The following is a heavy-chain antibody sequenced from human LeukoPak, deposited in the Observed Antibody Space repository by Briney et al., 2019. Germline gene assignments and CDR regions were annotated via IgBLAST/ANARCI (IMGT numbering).Heavy chain of an antibody. V-gene: IGHV3-23*01. D-gene: IGHD2-2*01. Sequence: GGSLRLSCAASGFTFSSYAMSWVRQAPGKGLEWVSAISGSGGSTYYADSVKGRSTISRDNSKNTLYLQMNSLRAEDTAVYYCAKDASDIVVVPAALKPQNYYYGMDVWGKGTTVTVSS. CDR3: AKDASDIVVVPAALKPQNYYYGMDV. J-gene: IGHJ6*04. CDR1: GFTFSSYA. CDR2: ISGSGGST.